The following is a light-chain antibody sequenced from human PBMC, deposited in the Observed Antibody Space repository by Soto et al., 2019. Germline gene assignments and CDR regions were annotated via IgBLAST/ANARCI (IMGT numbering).Light chain of an antibody. CDR2: DDR. V-gene: IGLV3-21*02. CDR1: NIGRKS. Sequence: SYELTQPPSVSVAPGQTARITCGGTNIGRKSVHWYQQKPGQAPVVVVYDDRDRPSGIPERFSGSNSGNTAALTISRVEAWDEADYNCQLCDSNSGHVVFGEGTKLTV. CDR3: QLCDSNSGHVV. J-gene: IGLJ2*01.